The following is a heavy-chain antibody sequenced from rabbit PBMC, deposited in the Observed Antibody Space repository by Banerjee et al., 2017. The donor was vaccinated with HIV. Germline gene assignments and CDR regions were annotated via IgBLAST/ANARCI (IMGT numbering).Heavy chain of an antibody. CDR1: GSDISSNA. J-gene: IGHJ4*01. V-gene: IGHV1S45*01. CDR3: ARDLAGVIGWNFNL. Sequence: QEQLVESGGGLVQPEGSLTLTCKASGSDISSNAMCWVRQAPGKGLELIACIDAGSSGSTYYANWAKGRFTISKTSSTTVTLQMTSLTAADTATYFCARDLAGVIGWNFNLWGPGTLVTVS. D-gene: IGHD4-1*01. CDR2: IDAGSSGST.